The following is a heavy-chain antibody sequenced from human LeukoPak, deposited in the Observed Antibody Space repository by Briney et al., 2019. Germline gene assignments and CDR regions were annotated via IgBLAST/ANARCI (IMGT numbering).Heavy chain of an antibody. CDR3: AELGITMIGGV. D-gene: IGHD3-10*02. J-gene: IGHJ6*04. CDR1: GFTFSSYS. CDR2: ITRSSIYI. Sequence: PGGSLRLSCAVSGFTFSSYSMNWVRQAPGKGLEWVSSITRSSIYIYYGDSVKGRFTISRDNAKNSLYLQMNSLRVEDTAVYYCAELGITMIGGVWGKGTTVTISS. V-gene: IGHV3-21*01.